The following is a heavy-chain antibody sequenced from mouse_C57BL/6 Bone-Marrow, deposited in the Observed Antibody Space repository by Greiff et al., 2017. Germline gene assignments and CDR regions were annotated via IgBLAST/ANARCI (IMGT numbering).Heavy chain of an antibody. J-gene: IGHJ2*01. CDR1: GYTFTSYW. CDR3: EAYSNSYYFDY. D-gene: IGHD2-5*01. CDR2: IDPSDSYT. V-gene: IGHV1-50*01. Sequence: QVQLQQPGAELVKPGASVKLSCKASGYTFTSYWMQWVKQRPGQGLEWIGEIDPSDSYTNYNQKFKGKATLTVDTSSSTAYMQLSSLTSEDSAVYYCEAYSNSYYFDYWGQGTTLTVSS.